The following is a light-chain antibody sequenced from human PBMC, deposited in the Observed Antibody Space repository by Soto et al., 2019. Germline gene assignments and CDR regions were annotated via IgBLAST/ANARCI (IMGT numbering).Light chain of an antibody. CDR2: DVA. CDR3: HSYAGDLYV. J-gene: IGLJ1*01. Sequence: QSALTQPRSVSGSPGQSVTISCTGTSGDVGRYNYVSWYQQLPGKAPKLLLYDVAKRPSGVPDLCSGSKSGSPASMIISVLQGDEAAGYFCHSYAGDLYVSGSGTKVTV. V-gene: IGLV2-11*01. CDR1: SGDVGRYNY.